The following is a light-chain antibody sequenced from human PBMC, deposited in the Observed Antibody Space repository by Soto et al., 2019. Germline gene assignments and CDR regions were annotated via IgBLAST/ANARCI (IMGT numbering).Light chain of an antibody. CDR2: EVS. Sequence: QSALTQPASVSGSPGQSITISCTGTSSDVGGYNYVSWYQQHPGKAPKLMIYEVSNRPSGVSNRFSGSKSGNTASLTISGLQPEVEADYYCSSYTSSSTLDVFGTGTKLTVL. CDR3: SSYTSSSTLDV. CDR1: SSDVGGYNY. V-gene: IGLV2-14*01. J-gene: IGLJ1*01.